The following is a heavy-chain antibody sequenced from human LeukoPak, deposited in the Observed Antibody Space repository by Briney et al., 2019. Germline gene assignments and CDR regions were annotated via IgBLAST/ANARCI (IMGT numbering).Heavy chain of an antibody. V-gene: IGHV4-59*01. CDR3: ARDTSMVSGLLAFDI. D-gene: IGHD6-19*01. J-gene: IGHJ3*02. CDR1: GVSISSYY. CDR2: IYYSGST. Sequence: SETLSLTCTVSGVSISSYYWSWIRQPPGKGLEWIGYIYYSGSTNYNPSLKSRVTISVDTSKNQFSLKLSSVTAADTAVYYCARDTSMVSGLLAFDIWGQGTMVTVSS.